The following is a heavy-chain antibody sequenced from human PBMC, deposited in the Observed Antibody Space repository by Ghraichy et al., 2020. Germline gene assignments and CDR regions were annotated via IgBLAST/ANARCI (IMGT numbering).Heavy chain of an antibody. J-gene: IGHJ4*02. CDR3: ARRQDYFDSSGYFA. Sequence: SETLSLTCTVSDGSISSRSYYWGWIRQPPGKGLEWIGSFYYSGSTYYNPSLKSRVTISIDTSKNQFSLKLRSVTAADTAVYYCARRQDYFDSSGYFAWVQGTLVTSSS. CDR2: FYYSGST. CDR1: DGSISSRSYY. V-gene: IGHV4-39*01. D-gene: IGHD3-22*01.